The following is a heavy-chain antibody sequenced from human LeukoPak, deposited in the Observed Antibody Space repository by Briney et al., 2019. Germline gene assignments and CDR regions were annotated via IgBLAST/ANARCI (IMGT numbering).Heavy chain of an antibody. CDR1: GFTFSNYW. Sequence: GGSLRLSCTASGFTFSNYWMTWVRQAPGKGLEFVANMNQDESVKNYVESVKGRFTISRDNAENSLHLQMNSLGAEDTAVYYCARDPGSSAFDYWGQGTLVTVSS. D-gene: IGHD5/OR15-5a*01. CDR3: ARDPGSSAFDY. J-gene: IGHJ4*02. CDR2: MNQDESVK. V-gene: IGHV3-7*01.